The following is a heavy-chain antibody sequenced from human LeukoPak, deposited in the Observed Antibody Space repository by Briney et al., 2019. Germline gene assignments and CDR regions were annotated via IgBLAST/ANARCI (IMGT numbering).Heavy chain of an antibody. Sequence: PGGSLRLSCAASGFTVSSNYMSWVRQAPGKGLEWVSSISSSSSYIYYADSVKGRFTISRDNAKNSLYLQMNSLRAEDTAVYYCASGGPVTNYGMDVWGQGTTVTVSS. CDR1: GFTVSSNY. D-gene: IGHD4-17*01. V-gene: IGHV3-21*01. CDR3: ASGGPVTNYGMDV. J-gene: IGHJ6*02. CDR2: ISSSSSYI.